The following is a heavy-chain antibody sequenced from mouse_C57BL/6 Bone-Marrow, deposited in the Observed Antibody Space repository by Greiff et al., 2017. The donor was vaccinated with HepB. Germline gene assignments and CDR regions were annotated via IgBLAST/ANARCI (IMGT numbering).Heavy chain of an antibody. V-gene: IGHV5-9-1*02. CDR2: ISSGGDYI. Sequence: EVHLVESGEGLVKPGGSLKLSCAASGFTFSSYAMSWVRQTPEKRLEWVAYISSGGDYIYYADTVKGRLTISRDNARNTLYLQMSSLKSEDTAMYYCTRGGYDYDGFAYWGQVTLVTVSA. D-gene: IGHD2-4*01. CDR1: GFTFSSYA. CDR3: TRGGYDYDGFAY. J-gene: IGHJ3*01.